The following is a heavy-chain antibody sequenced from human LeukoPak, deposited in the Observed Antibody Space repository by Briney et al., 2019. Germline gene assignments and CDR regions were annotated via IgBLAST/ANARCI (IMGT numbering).Heavy chain of an antibody. CDR1: GGSISSYY. V-gene: IGHV4-4*07. Sequence: SETLSLTCTVSGGSISSYYWSWIRQPAGKGLEWIGRIYTSGSTNYNPSLKSRVTMSVDTSKNQFSLKLSSVTAADTAVYYCARVYSSSWIYYYYGMDVWGQGTTVTVSS. J-gene: IGHJ6*02. CDR3: ARVYSSSWIYYYYGMDV. CDR2: IYTSGST. D-gene: IGHD6-13*01.